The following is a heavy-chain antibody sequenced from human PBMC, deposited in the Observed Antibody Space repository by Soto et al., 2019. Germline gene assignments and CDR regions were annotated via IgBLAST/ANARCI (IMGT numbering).Heavy chain of an antibody. CDR3: ARSPHSSGSRHFDY. J-gene: IGHJ4*02. Sequence: PGGSLRLSCAASGFTFSDHYMDWVRQAPGKGLEWVARTRNKANSYTTEYAASVKGRFTISRDDSKNSLYLQMNSLKTEDTAVYYCARSPHSSGSRHFDYWGQGTLVTVSS. CDR1: GFTFSDHY. CDR2: TRNKANSYTT. V-gene: IGHV3-72*01. D-gene: IGHD3-22*01.